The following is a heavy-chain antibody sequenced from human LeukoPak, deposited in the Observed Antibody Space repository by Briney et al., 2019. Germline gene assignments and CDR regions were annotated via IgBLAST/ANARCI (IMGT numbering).Heavy chain of an antibody. CDR3: AKDQYGGNPPYYFDY. CDR2: IRSNGDNT. V-gene: IGHV3-23*01. J-gene: IGHJ4*02. CDR1: GFTFSSYA. D-gene: IGHD4-23*01. Sequence: GGSLRLSCAASGFTFSSYAMSWVRQAPGKGLDWVSAIRSNGDNTYYADSVKGRFTISRDNSKNTLYLQMNSLRAEDTAVYYCAKDQYGGNPPYYFDYWGQGTLVTSST.